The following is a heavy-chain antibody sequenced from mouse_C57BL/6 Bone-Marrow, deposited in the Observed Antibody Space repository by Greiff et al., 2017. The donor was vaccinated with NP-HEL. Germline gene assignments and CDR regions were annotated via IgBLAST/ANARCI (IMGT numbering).Heavy chain of an antibody. Sequence: VQLQESGPELVKPGASVKISCKASGYAFSSSWMNWVKQRPGKGLEWIGRIYPGDGDTNYNGKFKGKATLTADKSSSTAYMQLSSLTSEDSAVYFCARSWGLRRGFAYWGQGTLVTVSA. J-gene: IGHJ3*01. CDR2: IYPGDGDT. CDR3: ARSWGLRRGFAY. CDR1: GYAFSSSW. V-gene: IGHV1-82*01. D-gene: IGHD2-4*01.